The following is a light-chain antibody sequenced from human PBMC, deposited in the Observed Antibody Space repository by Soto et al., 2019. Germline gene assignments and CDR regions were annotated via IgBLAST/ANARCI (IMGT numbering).Light chain of an antibody. CDR3: QQYNSYWT. CDR2: KAS. J-gene: IGKJ1*01. V-gene: IGKV1-5*03. CDR1: QTISSW. Sequence: DIQMTQSPSTLSGSVGDRVTITCRASQTISSWLAWYQQKPGKAPKLLIYKASTLKSGVPSRFSGSGSGTEYTLTISSLQPDAFATYYCQQYNSYWTFGQGPKADIK.